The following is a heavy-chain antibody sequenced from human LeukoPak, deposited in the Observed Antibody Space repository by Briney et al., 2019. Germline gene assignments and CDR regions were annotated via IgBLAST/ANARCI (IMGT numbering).Heavy chain of an antibody. V-gene: IGHV4-61*02. D-gene: IGHD1-1*01. CDR1: GGSISSGSYY. CDR2: IYTSGST. Sequence: PSQTLSLTRTVSGGSISSGSYYWSWIRQPAGKGLEWIGRIYTSGSTNYNPSLKSRVTISVDTSKNQFSLKLSSVTAADTAVYYCARGDDTGAYDYWGQGTLVTVSS. CDR3: ARGDDTGAYDY. J-gene: IGHJ4*02.